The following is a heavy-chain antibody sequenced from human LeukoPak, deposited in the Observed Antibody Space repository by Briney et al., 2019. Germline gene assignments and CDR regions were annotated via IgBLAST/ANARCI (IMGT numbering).Heavy chain of an antibody. CDR1: GYSLSSGFY. D-gene: IGHD3-16*02. CDR2: NYHSGST. J-gene: IGHJ4*02. Sequence: ETLSLTCTVSGYSLSSGFYWGWIRQPPGKGLEWVGRNYHSGSTYYHPSIKSRVNISVDTSKNQFSLKLSSVTAADTAVYYCARDLGDYVWGTYRLYYFDYWGQGTLVTVSS. CDR3: ARDLGDYVWGTYRLYYFDY. V-gene: IGHV4-38-2*02.